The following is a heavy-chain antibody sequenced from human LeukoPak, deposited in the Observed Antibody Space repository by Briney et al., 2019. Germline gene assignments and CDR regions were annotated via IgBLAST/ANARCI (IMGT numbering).Heavy chain of an antibody. D-gene: IGHD6-19*01. CDR1: GGSISSSNW. Sequence: PSETLSLTCAVSGGSISSSNWWSWVRQPPGKGLEGIGEIYHSGSTNYNPSLKSRVTISVDKSKNQFSLKLSSVTAADTAVYYCARAARENSGWYYYYYYMDVWGKGTTVTVSS. V-gene: IGHV4-4*02. J-gene: IGHJ6*03. CDR3: ARAARENSGWYYYYYYMDV. CDR2: IYHSGST.